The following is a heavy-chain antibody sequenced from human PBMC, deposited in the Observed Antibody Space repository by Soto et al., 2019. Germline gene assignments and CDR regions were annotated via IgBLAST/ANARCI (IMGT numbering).Heavy chain of an antibody. Sequence: SETLSLTCTVSVDSISSDGYYLAWIRQHPEKGLEWIGFIYYSWSTSYDPSRKSRVTMSLETAKTQFSLRLTSVTAADTAVYYCARVRGWETDYDFWSGYPMYICGIDVWVQGTTVT. V-gene: IGHV4-31*03. J-gene: IGHJ6*02. CDR1: VDSISSDGYY. CDR3: ARVRGWETDYDFWSGYPMYICGIDV. D-gene: IGHD3-3*01. CDR2: IYYSWST.